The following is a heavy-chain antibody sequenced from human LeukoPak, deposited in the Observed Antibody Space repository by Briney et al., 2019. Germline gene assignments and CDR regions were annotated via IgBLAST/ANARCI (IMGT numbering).Heavy chain of an antibody. Sequence: PGGSLRLSCAASGFTFSDYYMSWIRQAPGKGLEWVSYISSSGSTIYYADSVKGRFTISRDNAKSSLYLQMNSLRAEDTAVYYCARGSGYYDSSGYFPGIWYWGQGTLVTVSS. CDR1: GFTFSDYY. V-gene: IGHV3-11*01. D-gene: IGHD3-22*01. CDR3: ARGSGYYDSSGYFPGIWY. J-gene: IGHJ4*02. CDR2: ISSSGSTI.